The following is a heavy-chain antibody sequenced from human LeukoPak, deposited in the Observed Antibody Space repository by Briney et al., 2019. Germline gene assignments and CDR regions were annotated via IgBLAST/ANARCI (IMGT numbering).Heavy chain of an antibody. V-gene: IGHV4-39*07. CDR2: IYYSGST. CDR1: GGSISSSNYY. Sequence: SETLSLTCTVSGGSISSSNYYWGWIRQPPGKGLEWIGSIYYSGSTYYSPSLKSRVTISVDTSKNQFSLKLSSVTAADTAVYYCARDQGPMDVWGKGTTVTVSS. CDR3: ARDQGPMDV. J-gene: IGHJ6*03.